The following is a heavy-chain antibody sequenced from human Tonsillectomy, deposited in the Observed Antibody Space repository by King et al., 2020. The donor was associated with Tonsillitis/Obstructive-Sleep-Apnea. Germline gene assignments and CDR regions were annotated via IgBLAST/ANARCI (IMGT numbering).Heavy chain of an antibody. CDR3: ARLGDGYELYYFDY. D-gene: IGHD5-12*01. J-gene: IGHJ4*02. V-gene: IGHV4-59*08. CDR1: GGSISSYY. CDR2: IYYSGST. Sequence: QLQESGPGLVKPSETLSLTCTVSGGSISSYYWSWIRQPPGKGLEWIGYIYYSGSTNYNPSLKSRVTISVDTSKNQFSLKLSSVTAADTAVYYCARLGDGYELYYFDYWGQGTLVTVSS.